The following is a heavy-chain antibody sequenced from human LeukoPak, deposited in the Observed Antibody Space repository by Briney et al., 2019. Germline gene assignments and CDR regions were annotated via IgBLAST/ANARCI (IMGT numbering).Heavy chain of an antibody. CDR1: GYTFITYY. CDR2: INPSGGGT. Sequence: GASVKVSCKASGYTFITYYIYWVRQAPGQGLECVGIINPSGGGTNYAQKFQGRVTVTTDMSTTTVYMELSSLTSEDTAVYYCARTQYSSGWYGGFDYWGQGTLVTVSS. J-gene: IGHJ4*02. CDR3: ARTQYSSGWYGGFDY. V-gene: IGHV1-46*01. D-gene: IGHD6-19*01.